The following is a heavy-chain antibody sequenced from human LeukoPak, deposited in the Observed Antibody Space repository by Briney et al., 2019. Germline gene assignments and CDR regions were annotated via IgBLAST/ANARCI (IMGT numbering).Heavy chain of an antibody. CDR1: GGSFSDYY. Sequence: SETLSLTCAVYGGSFSDYYWSWIRQPPGKGLEWIGEINHSGSTNYNPSLKSRVIISVDTSKNQFSLRLNSVTAADTAVYYCAGSSYIGLDFWGQGTLVIVSS. CDR3: AGSSYIGLDF. D-gene: IGHD3-22*01. CDR2: INHSGST. V-gene: IGHV4-34*01. J-gene: IGHJ4*02.